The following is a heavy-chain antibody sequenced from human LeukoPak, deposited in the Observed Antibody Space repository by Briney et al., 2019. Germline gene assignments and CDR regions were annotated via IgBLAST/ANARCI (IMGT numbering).Heavy chain of an antibody. V-gene: IGHV3-30-3*01. CDR2: ISYDGSNK. Sequence: QSGGSLRLSCAASGFTFSSYAMHWVRQAPGKGLEWMAVISYDGSNKYYADSVKGRFTISRDNSENTLYLQMNSLRAEDTAVYYCARLSGDATWDYWGQGTLVTVSS. J-gene: IGHJ4*02. CDR3: ARLSGDATWDY. CDR1: GFTFSSYA. D-gene: IGHD2-15*01.